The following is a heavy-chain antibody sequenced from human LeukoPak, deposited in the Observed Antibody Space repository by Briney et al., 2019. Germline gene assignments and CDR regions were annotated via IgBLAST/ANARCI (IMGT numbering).Heavy chain of an antibody. CDR1: GFTFSIYS. V-gene: IGHV3-21*01. J-gene: IGHJ4*02. CDR2: ITSSSNYI. Sequence: GGSLRLSCAASGFTFSIYSMNWVRQAPGKGLEWLSPITSSSNYIYYADSVKGRFTISRDNVQNSLYLQMNSLRAEDTAMYYCARDRGYFDNWGQGTLVTVSS. CDR3: ARDRGYFDN.